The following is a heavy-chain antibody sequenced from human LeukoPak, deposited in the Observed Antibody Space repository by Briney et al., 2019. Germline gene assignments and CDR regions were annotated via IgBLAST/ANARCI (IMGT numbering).Heavy chain of an antibody. CDR1: GFTFDDYA. D-gene: IGHD6-19*01. J-gene: IGHJ3*02. CDR2: ISWNSGSI. CDR3: ARWGLRAVAGADAFDI. Sequence: PGGSLRLSCAASGFTFDDYAMHWVRQAPGKGLEWVSGISWNSGSIGYADSVKGRFTISRDNSKNTLYLQMNSLRAEDTAVYYCARWGLRAVAGADAFDIWGQGTMVTVSS. V-gene: IGHV3-9*01.